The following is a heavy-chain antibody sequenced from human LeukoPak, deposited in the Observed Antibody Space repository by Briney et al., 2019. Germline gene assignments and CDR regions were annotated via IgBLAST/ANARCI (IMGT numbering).Heavy chain of an antibody. CDR2: IYYSGST. CDR1: GGSVSSGSYY. J-gene: IGHJ4*02. V-gene: IGHV4-61*01. D-gene: IGHD4-17*01. Sequence: LETLSLTCTVSGGSVSSGSYYWSWIRQPPGKGLEWIGYIYYSGSTNYNPSLKSRVTISVDTSKNQFSLKLSSVTAADTAVYYCARVDYGDHLNYWGQGTLVTVSS. CDR3: ARVDYGDHLNY.